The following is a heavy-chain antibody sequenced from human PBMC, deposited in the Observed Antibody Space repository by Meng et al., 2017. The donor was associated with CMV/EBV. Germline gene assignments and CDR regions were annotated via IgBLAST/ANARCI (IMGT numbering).Heavy chain of an antibody. Sequence: SETLSLTCTVSGVSISSSSYYWGWIRQPPGKGLEWIGSIYYSGSTYYNPSLKSRVTISVDTYKNQFSLKLSSVTAADTAVYYCARVRETDIVVVPAANFDYWGQGTLVTVSS. V-gene: IGHV4-39*07. CDR2: IYYSGST. D-gene: IGHD2-2*01. CDR3: ARVRETDIVVVPAANFDY. CDR1: GVSISSSSYY. J-gene: IGHJ4*02.